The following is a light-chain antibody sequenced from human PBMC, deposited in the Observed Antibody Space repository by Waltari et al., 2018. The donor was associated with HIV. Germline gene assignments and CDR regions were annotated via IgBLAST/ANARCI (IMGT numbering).Light chain of an antibody. CDR3: KSKTSSSTPCV. CDR2: DVS. J-gene: IGLJ1*01. CDR1: SSDVGGYNS. Sequence: QSALTQPASVSGSPGQSITISCTGTSSDVGGYNSVAWYQQHPGKAPKLIIYDVSNRPSGVPYRCSGSKSGNTASLTISGLQAEDEADYYCKSKTSSSTPCVFGTGTKVTVL. V-gene: IGLV2-14*03.